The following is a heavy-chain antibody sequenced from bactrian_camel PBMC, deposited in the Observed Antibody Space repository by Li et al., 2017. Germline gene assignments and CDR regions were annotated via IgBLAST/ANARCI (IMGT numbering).Heavy chain of an antibody. CDR1: GLTFSSYA. CDR3: NARAGTCGQPGY. CDR2: FGYDGRL. Sequence: VQLVESGGGLVQPGGSLRLSCLASGLTFSSYAMSWVRQAPGKGCEMVSIFGYDGRLQYANSVKGRFTITLDNSKNTIYLQMNSLQVEDSAMYYCNARAGTCGQPGYWGQGTQVTVS. J-gene: IGHJ6*01. V-gene: IGHV3S10*01. D-gene: IGHD1*01.